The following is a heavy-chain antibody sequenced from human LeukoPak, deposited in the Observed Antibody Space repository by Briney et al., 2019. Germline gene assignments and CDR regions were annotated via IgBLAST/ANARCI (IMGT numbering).Heavy chain of an antibody. CDR1: GGSFSGYY. J-gene: IGHJ4*02. Sequence: SETLSLTCTVSGGSFSGYYWSWIRQPPGKGLEWIGEINHSGSTNYNPSLKSRVTISVDTSKNQFSLKLSSVTAADTAVYYCARGPHGSGSSRPFDYWGQGTLVTVSS. V-gene: IGHV4-34*01. CDR3: ARGPHGSGSSRPFDY. D-gene: IGHD3-10*01. CDR2: INHSGST.